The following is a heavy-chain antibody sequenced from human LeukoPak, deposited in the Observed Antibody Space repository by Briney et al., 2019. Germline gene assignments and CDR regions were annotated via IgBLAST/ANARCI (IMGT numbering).Heavy chain of an antibody. J-gene: IGHJ4*02. Sequence: GGSLRLSCAASGFIFSSYEMNWVRQAPGKGLEWVSYISSSGSRIYFADSVKGRFTISRDNAKNSLYLQMNSLRAEDTAVYYCARKPNRGFCHWGQGTPVTVSS. CDR3: ARKPNRGFCH. V-gene: IGHV3-48*03. CDR2: ISSSGSRI. CDR1: GFIFSSYE. D-gene: IGHD7-27*01.